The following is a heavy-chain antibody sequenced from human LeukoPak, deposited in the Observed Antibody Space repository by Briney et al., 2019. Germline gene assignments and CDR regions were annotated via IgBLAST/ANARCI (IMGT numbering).Heavy chain of an antibody. D-gene: IGHD5-18*01. Sequence: GGSLRLSCAASGFTFSSYRMSWVRQAPGKGLEWVANIKQDGSEKYYVDSVKGRFTISRDNAKNSLYLQMNSLRAEDTGVYYCARAGYSYADYWGQGTLVTVSS. CDR1: GFTFSSYR. CDR2: IKQDGSEK. J-gene: IGHJ4*02. CDR3: ARAGYSYADY. V-gene: IGHV3-7*01.